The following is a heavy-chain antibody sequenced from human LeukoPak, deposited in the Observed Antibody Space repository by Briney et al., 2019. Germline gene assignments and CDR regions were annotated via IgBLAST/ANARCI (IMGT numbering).Heavy chain of an antibody. CDR3: AKGSGPYGSGSYYNGSFV. J-gene: IGHJ6*02. D-gene: IGHD3-10*01. V-gene: IGHV4-59*01. CDR2: IYYSGST. Sequence: PSETLSLTCTVSGGSISSYYWSWIRQPPGKGLEWSGYIYYSGSTTYTTSLKGRVTISVEPSKKHVSLKLSSVTAAETAVYYLAKGSGPYGSGSYYNGSFVWGQGTTVTVSS. CDR1: GGSISSYY.